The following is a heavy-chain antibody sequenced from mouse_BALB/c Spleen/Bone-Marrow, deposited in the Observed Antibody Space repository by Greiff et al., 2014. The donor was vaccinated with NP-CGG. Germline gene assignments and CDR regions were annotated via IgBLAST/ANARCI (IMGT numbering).Heavy chain of an antibody. CDR3: TRLHYYGYSAY. V-gene: IGHV4-1*02. CDR1: GFDFSRYW. J-gene: IGHJ3*01. D-gene: IGHD1-2*01. CDR2: INPDSSTI. Sequence: EVMLVESGGGLVQPGGSLKLSCAASGFDFSRYWMSWVRQAPGKGLEWIGEINPDSSTINYTPSLKDKFIISRDNAKSTLYLQKSKVGSEDTALYYCTRLHYYGYSAYWGQGTLVTVST.